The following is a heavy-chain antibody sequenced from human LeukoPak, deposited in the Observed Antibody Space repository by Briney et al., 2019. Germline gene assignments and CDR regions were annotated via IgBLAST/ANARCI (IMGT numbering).Heavy chain of an antibody. CDR2: IRHDGNEK. Sequence: GGSLRLSCAASGFAFNTYWMTWVRQAPGKGLEWVANIRHDGNEKSYVDSVKDRFTISRDNTQNSLYLQMNSLRAEDTAVYYCARGRYSSSWFDYRGQGTQVTVSS. CDR1: GFAFNTYW. D-gene: IGHD6-13*01. V-gene: IGHV3-7*04. CDR3: ARGRYSSSWFDY. J-gene: IGHJ4*02.